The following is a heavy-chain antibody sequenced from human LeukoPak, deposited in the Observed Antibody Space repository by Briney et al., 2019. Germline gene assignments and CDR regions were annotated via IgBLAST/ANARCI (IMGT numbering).Heavy chain of an antibody. CDR1: GFTFDDYG. J-gene: IGHJ6*03. CDR2: INWNGGST. V-gene: IGHV3-20*04. CDR3: ARVIVGATKDYYYYYYMDV. D-gene: IGHD1-26*01. Sequence: GGSLRLSCAASGFTFDDYGMSWVRQAPGKGLEWVSGINWNGGSTGHADSVKGRFTISRDNAKNSLYLQMNSLRAEDTALYYCARVIVGATKDYYYYYYMDVWGKGTTVTVSS.